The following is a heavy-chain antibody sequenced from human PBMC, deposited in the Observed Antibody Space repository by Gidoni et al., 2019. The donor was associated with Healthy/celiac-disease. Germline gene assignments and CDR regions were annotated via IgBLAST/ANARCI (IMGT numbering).Heavy chain of an antibody. J-gene: IGHJ5*02. V-gene: IGHV4-39*01. CDR1: GGSISSSSYY. D-gene: IGHD4-17*01. Sequence: QLQLQESGPGLVKPSETLSLTCTVSGGSISSSSYYWGWIRQPPGKGLEWIGSIYYSGSTYYNPSLKSRVTISVDTSKNQFSLKLSSVTAADTAVYYCARHVGDYLGWIYWFDPWGQGTLVTVSS. CDR3: ARHVGDYLGWIYWFDP. CDR2: IYYSGST.